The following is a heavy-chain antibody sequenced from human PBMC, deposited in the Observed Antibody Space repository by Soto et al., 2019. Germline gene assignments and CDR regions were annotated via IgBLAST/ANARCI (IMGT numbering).Heavy chain of an antibody. Sequence: GASVKVSCKASGYTFTSYGISWVRQAPGQGLEWMGWISAYNGNTNYAQKLQGRVTMTTDTSTSTAYMELRSLRSDDTAVYYCARERPPSTAMVYYSDYWGQGTLVTVSS. D-gene: IGHD5-18*01. CDR3: ARERPPSTAMVYYSDY. CDR1: GYTFTSYG. CDR2: ISAYNGNT. V-gene: IGHV1-18*01. J-gene: IGHJ4*02.